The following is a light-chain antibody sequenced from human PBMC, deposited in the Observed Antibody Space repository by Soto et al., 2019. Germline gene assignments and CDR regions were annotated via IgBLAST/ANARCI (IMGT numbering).Light chain of an antibody. CDR3: RQTYKTPLT. CDR1: QSISNY. J-gene: IGKJ1*01. CDR2: LAS. Sequence: DIQMTQSTSSLSASVGDRVTITCRASQSISNYLDWYQQRPGKAPKLLIYLASSLSSVVPSKFSGSGSGTDFTLTLSVLQPEDSATYYCRQTYKTPLTFGQGTKVEIK. V-gene: IGKV1-39*01.